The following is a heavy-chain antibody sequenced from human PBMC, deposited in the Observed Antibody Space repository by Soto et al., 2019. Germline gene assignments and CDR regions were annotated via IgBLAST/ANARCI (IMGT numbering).Heavy chain of an antibody. CDR3: ERVSGYASKYYNGIDV. V-gene: IGHV5-51*01. Sequence: PGESLKISCKGSGYSFSNNWIGWVRQMPGKGLEWMGIIYPGDSDTRYTPSFQGQVTFSADRSISTAYLQWTSLKASDTAIYYCERVSGYASKYYNGIDVWGQGTTVTVSS. D-gene: IGHD5-12*01. J-gene: IGHJ6*02. CDR1: GYSFSNNW. CDR2: IYPGDSDT.